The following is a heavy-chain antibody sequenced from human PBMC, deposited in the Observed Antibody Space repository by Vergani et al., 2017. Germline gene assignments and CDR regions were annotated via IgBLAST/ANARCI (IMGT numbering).Heavy chain of an antibody. D-gene: IGHD2-2*01. Sequence: QVQLQQWGAGLLQPSETLSLTCAVYGGSFSGYYWSWIRQPPGKGLEWIGEINHSGSTNYNPSLKSRVTISVDTSKNQFSLKLSSVTAADTAVYYCATSHPRYCSSTSCYGAVYFQHWGQGTLVTVSS. CDR3: ATSHPRYCSSTSCYGAVYFQH. CDR2: INHSGST. V-gene: IGHV4-34*01. CDR1: GGSFSGYY. J-gene: IGHJ1*01.